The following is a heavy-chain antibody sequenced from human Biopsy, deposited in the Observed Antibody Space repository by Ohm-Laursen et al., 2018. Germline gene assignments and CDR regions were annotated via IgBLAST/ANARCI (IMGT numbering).Heavy chain of an antibody. CDR3: AADINVWNVNY. D-gene: IGHD1-1*01. CDR2: FAPENGKT. J-gene: IGHJ4*02. Sequence: ASVKVSCNVSGYTLTELSMHWVRQAPGKGLEWMGGFAPENGKTVYAQNFQARVSMTEDTSADTAYMELRSLRSEDTAVYYCAADINVWNVNYWGQGTQVTVSS. V-gene: IGHV1-24*01. CDR1: GYTLTELS.